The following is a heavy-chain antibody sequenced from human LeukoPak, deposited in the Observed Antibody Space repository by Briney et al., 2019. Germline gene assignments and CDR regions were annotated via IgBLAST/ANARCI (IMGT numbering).Heavy chain of an antibody. Sequence: SGGSLRLSCIASGFIFNTAWMSWFRQVPGKGLEWVGRIKSKSDGGTADYAAPVKDRFIISRDDSKNTLYLQMDSLKTEDTAVYYCSTGSICGVFPHAEDYWGQRTLVTVSS. CDR1: GFIFNTAW. CDR2: IKSKSDGGTA. V-gene: IGHV3-15*01. CDR3: STGSICGVFPHAEDY. D-gene: IGHD3-3*01. J-gene: IGHJ4*02.